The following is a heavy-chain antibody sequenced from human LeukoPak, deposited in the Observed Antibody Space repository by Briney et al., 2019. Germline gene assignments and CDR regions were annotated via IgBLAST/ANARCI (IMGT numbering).Heavy chain of an antibody. CDR3: ARGASSSGWYNNWFDP. CDR2: ISAYNGNT. D-gene: IGHD6-19*01. CDR1: GYTFTSYG. Sequence: PGASVKVSCKASGYTFTSYGISWVRQAPGQGLEWMGWISAYNGNTNYAQKLQGRVTMTTDTSTSAAYMELRSLRSDDTAVYYCARGASSSGWYNNWFDPWGQGTLVTVSS. V-gene: IGHV1-18*01. J-gene: IGHJ5*02.